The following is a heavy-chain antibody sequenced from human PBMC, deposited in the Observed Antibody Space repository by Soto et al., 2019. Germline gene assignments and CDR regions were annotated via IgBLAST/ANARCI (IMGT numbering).Heavy chain of an antibody. J-gene: IGHJ6*02. D-gene: IGHD6-13*01. Sequence: QVQLVQSGAEVKKPGASVKVSCKASGFTFSAYYIYWVRQAPGQGLEWIGWINPNSGGTNNAQKCQGRVTMTRDTSTSTVYMGLSALISDDTAVYYCARSLLDEYSSSWRSAYYGMDVWGQGTTVTVSS. V-gene: IGHV1-2*02. CDR1: GFTFSAYY. CDR2: INPNSGGT. CDR3: ARSLLDEYSSSWRSAYYGMDV.